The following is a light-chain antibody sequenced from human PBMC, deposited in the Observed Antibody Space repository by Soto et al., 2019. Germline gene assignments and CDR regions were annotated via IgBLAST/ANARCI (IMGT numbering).Light chain of an antibody. Sequence: EIALTQPPGTLSLSPGERATLSCRASQSVSSNDLAWYQQKRGQARSLLIYGASSRATGIPAWFSGSGSGTDFTLTISRLAHEDFAVYYCQHYYTSPRTFGQGTKVEI. CDR3: QHYYTSPRT. CDR2: GAS. V-gene: IGKV3-20*01. CDR1: QSVSSND. J-gene: IGKJ1*01.